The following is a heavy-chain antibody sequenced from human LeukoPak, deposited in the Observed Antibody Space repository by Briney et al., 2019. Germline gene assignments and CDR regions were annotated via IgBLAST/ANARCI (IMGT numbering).Heavy chain of an antibody. CDR1: GGSISSYY. CDR3: ARTTEAHSWLTRYYSYYMDV. CDR2: IYYSGST. D-gene: IGHD6-13*01. Sequence: PSETLSLTCTVSGGSISSYYWSWIWQPPGKGLEWIGYIYYSGSTNYNPSLKSRVTISVDTSKNQFSLRLSSVTAADTAVYYCARTTEAHSWLTRYYSYYMDVWGEGTTVTVSS. J-gene: IGHJ6*03. V-gene: IGHV4-59*01.